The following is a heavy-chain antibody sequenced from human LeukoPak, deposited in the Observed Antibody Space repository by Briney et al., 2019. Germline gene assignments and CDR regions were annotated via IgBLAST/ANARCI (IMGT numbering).Heavy chain of an antibody. CDR2: IYYTGNT. V-gene: IGHV4-39*07. Sequence: RASETLSLTCTVSGDSITGYYWGWIRQPPGKGLEWIGNIYYTGNTYYNASLKSRVTISVDTSKNQFSLNLTSATAADTALYYCARDQAGYYDRTGYFDLWGRGTLVTVSS. D-gene: IGHD3-22*01. CDR1: GDSITGYY. CDR3: ARDQAGYYDRTGYFDL. J-gene: IGHJ2*01.